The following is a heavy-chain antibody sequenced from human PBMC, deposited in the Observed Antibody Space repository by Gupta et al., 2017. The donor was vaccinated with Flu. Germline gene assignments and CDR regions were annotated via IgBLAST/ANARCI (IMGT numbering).Heavy chain of an antibody. CDR2: MNPNDGNT. D-gene: IGHD2-15*01. CDR1: GYTFTAYQ. Sequence: QVQLVQSGAEVKKPGASVKVSCKASGYTFTAYQTSWVRQATGQGLEWMGWMNPNDGNTGYAQKFQGRVTMTRNTSISTAYMELSSLRSEDTAVYYCARGASVAKYWGQGTLVTVSS. J-gene: IGHJ4*02. CDR3: ARGASVAKY. V-gene: IGHV1-8*01.